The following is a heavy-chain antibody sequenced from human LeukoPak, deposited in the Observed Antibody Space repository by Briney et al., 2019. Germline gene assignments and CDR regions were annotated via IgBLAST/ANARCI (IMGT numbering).Heavy chain of an antibody. D-gene: IGHD6-13*01. CDR2: INWNGGST. CDR3: ARDSSSWYYFDY. CDR1: GFTFDDYG. Sequence: GGSLRLSCAASGFTFDDYGMSWVRQAPGKGLEWVSGINWNGGSTGDADSVKGRFTISRDNAKNSLYLQMNSLRAEDTALYYCARDSSSWYYFDYWGQGTLVTVSS. V-gene: IGHV3-20*04. J-gene: IGHJ4*02.